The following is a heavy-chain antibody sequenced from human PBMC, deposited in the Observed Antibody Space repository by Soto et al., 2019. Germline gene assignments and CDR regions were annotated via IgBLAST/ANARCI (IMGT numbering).Heavy chain of an antibody. CDR1: GYPFTNYA. D-gene: IGHD4-4*01. J-gene: IGHJ3*02. Sequence: ASVKVSCKASGYPFTNYAMHWVRQAPGQRLEWMGWINAGNGNAKYSQKFQGRVTITRDTSASTDYMELSSLRSEDTAVYYCARGTTEDAFDIWGQGTMVTVSS. V-gene: IGHV1-3*01. CDR3: ARGTTEDAFDI. CDR2: INAGNGNA.